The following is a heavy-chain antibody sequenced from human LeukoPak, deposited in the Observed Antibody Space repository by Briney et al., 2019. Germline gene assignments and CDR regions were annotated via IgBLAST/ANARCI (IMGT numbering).Heavy chain of an antibody. Sequence: VASVKVSCKASGYTFTSYGISWVRQAPGQGLEWMGWISAYNGNTNYAQKLQGRVTMTTDTSTSTAYMELRSLRSDDTAVYYCARRPRVAVTDGMDVWGQGTTVTVSS. J-gene: IGHJ6*02. CDR3: ARRPRVAVTDGMDV. V-gene: IGHV1-18*01. CDR1: GYTFTSYG. CDR2: ISAYNGNT.